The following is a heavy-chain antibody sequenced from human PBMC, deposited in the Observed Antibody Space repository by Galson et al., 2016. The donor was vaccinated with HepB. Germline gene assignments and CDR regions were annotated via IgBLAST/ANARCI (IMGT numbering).Heavy chain of an antibody. D-gene: IGHD3-10*01. CDR1: GFTFSNYD. CDR2: YVVAGST. V-gene: IGHV3-13*01. J-gene: IGHJ5*02. CDR3: ARDYVPGA. Sequence: SLRLSCEASGFTFSNYDMHWVRQSMGKGLEWVSGYVVAGSTYYADSVKGRFTISRDNARHSLYLEMNSLRGEDTAMYYCARDYVPGAWGQGVLVTVSS.